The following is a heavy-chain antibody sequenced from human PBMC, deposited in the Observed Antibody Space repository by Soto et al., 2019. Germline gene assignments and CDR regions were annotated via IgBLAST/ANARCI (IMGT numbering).Heavy chain of an antibody. Sequence: ASVKVSCKASGYTFTVYYMHCVLQSPLQWLDWMGCINPNSGGTNYAQKFQGRVTMTRDTSISTAYMELSRLRSDDTAVYYCARVSSGATIDSYYYYYGMDVWGQGTTVTSP. CDR3: ARVSSGATIDSYYYYYGMDV. J-gene: IGHJ6*02. D-gene: IGHD5-12*01. V-gene: IGHV1-2*02. CDR1: GYTFTVYY. CDR2: INPNSGGT.